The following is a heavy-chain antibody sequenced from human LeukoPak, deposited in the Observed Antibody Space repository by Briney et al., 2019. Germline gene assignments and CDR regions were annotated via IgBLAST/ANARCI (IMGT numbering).Heavy chain of an antibody. J-gene: IGHJ4*02. D-gene: IGHD3-10*01. Sequence: GGSLRLSCAASGFPFSSYSMNWVRQAPGKGLEWVSSISSGTSFIYYADSVKGRFTISRDNAKNSLYLQMNSLRAEDMALYYCAKGGHSGSYSTLDYWGQGTLVTVSS. CDR3: AKGGHSGSYSTLDY. CDR2: ISSGTSFI. CDR1: GFPFSSYS. V-gene: IGHV3-21*04.